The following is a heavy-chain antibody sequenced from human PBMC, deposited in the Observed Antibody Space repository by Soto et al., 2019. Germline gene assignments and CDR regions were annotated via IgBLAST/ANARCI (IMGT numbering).Heavy chain of an antibody. CDR3: ARDHIGFTMVRGVRVPAYWYFDL. D-gene: IGHD3-10*01. CDR2: INSDGSST. J-gene: IGHJ2*01. CDR1: GFTFSSYW. V-gene: IGHV3-74*01. Sequence: EVQLVESGGGLVQPGGSLRLSCAASGFTFSSYWMHWVRQAPGKGLVWVSRINSDGSSTSYADSVKGRFTISRDNAKNTRYLQMNSLRAEDTAVYYCARDHIGFTMVRGVRVPAYWYFDLWGRGTLVTVYS.